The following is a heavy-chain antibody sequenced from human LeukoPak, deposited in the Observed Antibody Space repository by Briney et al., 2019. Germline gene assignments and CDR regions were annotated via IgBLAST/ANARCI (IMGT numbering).Heavy chain of an antibody. J-gene: IGHJ4*02. Sequence: SETLFLTCTVSGGSISSYYWSWIRQPPGKGLEWIGYIYYSGSTSYNPSLQSRVTISVDMSKNQFSLKLSTVTAADTAVYYCARAARGPIRYFDYWGQGALVTVSS. V-gene: IGHV4-59*01. CDR1: GGSISSYY. CDR2: IYYSGST. CDR3: ARAARGPIRYFDY. D-gene: IGHD3-9*01.